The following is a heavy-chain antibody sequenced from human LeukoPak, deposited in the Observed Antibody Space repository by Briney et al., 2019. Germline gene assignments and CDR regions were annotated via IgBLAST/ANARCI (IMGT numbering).Heavy chain of an antibody. D-gene: IGHD2-2*01. CDR2: IYYSGST. V-gene: IGHV4-39*01. CDR1: VGSISSGSYY. CDR3: ARQGRGIQLQTYFDY. Sequence: SETLSLTCTVSVGSISSGSYYWGWIRQPPGKGLEWIGSIYYSGSTYYNPSLKGRVTISVDTSKSQFSLRLSSVTAADTAVYYCARQGRGIQLQTYFDYWGQGTLVTVSS. J-gene: IGHJ4*02.